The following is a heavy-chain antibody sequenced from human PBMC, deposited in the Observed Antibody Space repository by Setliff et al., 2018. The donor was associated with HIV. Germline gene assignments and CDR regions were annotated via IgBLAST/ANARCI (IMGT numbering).Heavy chain of an antibody. D-gene: IGHD3-16*01. CDR3: AKDKSYHDYIWGSSVLAY. J-gene: IGHJ4*02. CDR1: GFTFSDYD. V-gene: IGHV3-30*02. CDR2: MRYDGRNK. Sequence: HPVGSLSLSCAASGFTFSDYDIHWVRQAPGKGMEWVAFMRYDGRNKDYADSVKGRFTISRDNSKNTWFLQMNSLRPEDTAIYYCAKDKSYHDYIWGSSVLAYWGQGTLVTSPQ.